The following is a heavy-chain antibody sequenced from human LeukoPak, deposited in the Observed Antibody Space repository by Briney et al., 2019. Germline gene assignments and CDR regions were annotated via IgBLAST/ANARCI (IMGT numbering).Heavy chain of an antibody. V-gene: IGHV3-21*01. Sequence: GGSLRLSCAASGFTFSSYSMNWVRQAPGKGLVWVSSISSSSSYIYYADSVKGRFTISRDNAKDSLYLQMNSLRAEDTAVYYCARDSGNWKFDYWGQGTLVTVSS. CDR1: GFTFSSYS. CDR3: ARDSGNWKFDY. D-gene: IGHD1-1*01. CDR2: ISSSSSYI. J-gene: IGHJ4*02.